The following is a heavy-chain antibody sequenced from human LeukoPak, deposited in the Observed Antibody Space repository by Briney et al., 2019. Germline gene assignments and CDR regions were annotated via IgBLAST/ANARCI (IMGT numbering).Heavy chain of an antibody. CDR3: AREPKRIVGATRPFDY. CDR2: IYTSGST. D-gene: IGHD1-26*01. J-gene: IGHJ4*02. CDR1: GGSISSYY. Sequence: PSETLSLTCTVSGGSISSYYWSWIRQPAGKGLEWIGRIYTSGSTNYNPSLKSRVTMSVDTSKNQFSLKLSSVTAADTAVYYCAREPKRIVGATRPFDYWGQGTLVTVSS. V-gene: IGHV4-4*07.